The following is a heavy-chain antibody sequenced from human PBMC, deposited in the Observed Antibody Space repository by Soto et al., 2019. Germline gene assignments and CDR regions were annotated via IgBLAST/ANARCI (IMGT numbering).Heavy chain of an antibody. Sequence: ASVKVSCKASGYTFTGYYMHWVRQAPGQGLEWMGWINPNSGGTNYAQKFQGRVTMTRDTSISTAYMELSRLRSDDTAVYYCARDPLREVLWFGEPVYYYYYGMDVWGQGTTVTVS. J-gene: IGHJ6*02. D-gene: IGHD3-10*01. CDR3: ARDPLREVLWFGEPVYYYYYGMDV. CDR2: INPNSGGT. V-gene: IGHV1-2*02. CDR1: GYTFTGYY.